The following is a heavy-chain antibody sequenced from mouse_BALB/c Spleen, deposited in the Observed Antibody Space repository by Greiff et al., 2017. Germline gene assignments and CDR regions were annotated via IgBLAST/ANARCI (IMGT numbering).Heavy chain of an antibody. CDR3: AKKEGPYYGLYYDAMDY. J-gene: IGHJ4*01. D-gene: IGHD2-10*01. CDR2: IWRGGST. CDR1: GFSLTSYG. Sequence: QVQLQQSGPSLVQPSQSLSITCTVSGFSLTSYGVHWVRQSPGKGLEWLGVIWRGGSTDYNAAFMSRLSITKDNSKSQVFFKMNSLQADDTAIYDCAKKEGPYYGLYYDAMDYWGQGTSVTVSA. V-gene: IGHV2-5-1*01.